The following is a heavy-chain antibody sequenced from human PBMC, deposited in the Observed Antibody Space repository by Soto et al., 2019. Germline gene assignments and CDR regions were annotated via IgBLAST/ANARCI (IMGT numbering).Heavy chain of an antibody. CDR2: ISGGGGTT. CDR1: GFTFDNYA. CDR3: AKAGRYCSSTSCSSRNYFDY. Sequence: EVQLLESGGGLVQPGGSLRLSCAASGFTFDNYAMSWVRQAPGKGLEWVSTISGGGGTTNYADSVKGRFTISRDNSSNTLYLQMSTLRAEDTAVYYCAKAGRYCSSTSCSSRNYFDYWGQGTLVTVSS. J-gene: IGHJ4*02. D-gene: IGHD2-2*01. V-gene: IGHV3-23*01.